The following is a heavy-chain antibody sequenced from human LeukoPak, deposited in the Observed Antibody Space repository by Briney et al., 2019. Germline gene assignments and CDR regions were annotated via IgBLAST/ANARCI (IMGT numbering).Heavy chain of an antibody. CDR3: ARGSGSYIFDY. J-gene: IGHJ4*02. V-gene: IGHV4-59*08. CDR2: IYYSGST. CDR1: GGSISSYY. Sequence: SETLSLTCTVSGGSISSYYWSWIRQPPGKGLEWIGYIYYSGSTNYNPSLKSRVTISVDTSKNQFSLKLSSVTAADTAMYYCARGSGSYIFDYWGQGTLVTVSS. D-gene: IGHD3-10*01.